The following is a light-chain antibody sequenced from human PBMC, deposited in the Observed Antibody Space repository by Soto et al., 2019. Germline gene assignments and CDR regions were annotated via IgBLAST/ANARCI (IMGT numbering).Light chain of an antibody. CDR3: QLYIDWRWT. Sequence: EIVMTQSPGTLSVSPGEGATLSCRASQSISSKLAWYQQKPGQAPRLLIYAASTRATGVQARFSGSGSGTEVNLSNSSLQSEDLAVYYCQLYIDWRWTFGQGTKVEIK. V-gene: IGKV3-15*01. CDR2: AAS. J-gene: IGKJ1*01. CDR1: QSISSK.